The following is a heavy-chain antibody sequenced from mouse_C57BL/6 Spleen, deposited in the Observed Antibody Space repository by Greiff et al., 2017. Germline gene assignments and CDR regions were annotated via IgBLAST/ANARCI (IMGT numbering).Heavy chain of an antibody. CDR2: INPSNGGT. CDR3: ARLGWLLQNAMDY. J-gene: IGHJ4*01. CDR1: GYTFTSYW. D-gene: IGHD2-3*01. Sequence: VKLQQPGTELVKPGASVKLSCKASGYTFTSYWMHWVKQRPGQGLEWIGNINPSNGGTNYNEKFKSKATLTVDNSSSTAYMQLSSLTSEDSAVYYCARLGWLLQNAMDYWGQGTSVTVSS. V-gene: IGHV1-53*01.